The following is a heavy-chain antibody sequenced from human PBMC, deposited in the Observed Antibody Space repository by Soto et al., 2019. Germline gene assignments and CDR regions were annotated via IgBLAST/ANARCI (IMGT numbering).Heavy chain of an antibody. CDR2: ISGSGGTT. V-gene: IGHV3-23*01. J-gene: IGHJ4*02. CDR1: GFTFSNYA. Sequence: EVQLLESGGGLVQPGRSLRLSCAASGFTFSNYAMSWVRQAPGQGLDWVSAISGSGGTTYYADSVKGRFTISRDKSKNTLFRQMNSLRGEDAAVYYCAKFFVETGSNSGWPWSFHYWVQGTLVTVSS. CDR3: AKFFVETGSNSGWPWSFHY. D-gene: IGHD6-25*01.